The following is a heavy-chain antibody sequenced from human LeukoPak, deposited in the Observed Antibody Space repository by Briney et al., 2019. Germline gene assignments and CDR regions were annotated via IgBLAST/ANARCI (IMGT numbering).Heavy chain of an antibody. D-gene: IGHD2-2*01. V-gene: IGHV3-23*01. Sequence: PGGSLRLSCAASGFTFSTYAMSWVRQAPGKGLEWVSAISGSGGSTYYADSVKGRFTISRDNSKNTLYLQMNSLRAEDTAVYYCAKVDVVVPAAIAPPEDWGQGTLVTVSS. CDR3: AKVDVVVPAAIAPPED. J-gene: IGHJ4*02. CDR2: ISGSGGST. CDR1: GFTFSTYA.